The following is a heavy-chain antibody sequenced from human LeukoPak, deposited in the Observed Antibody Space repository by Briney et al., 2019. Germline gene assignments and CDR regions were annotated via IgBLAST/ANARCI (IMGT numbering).Heavy chain of an antibody. Sequence: PGGSLRLSCAASGFTFSSYAMHWVRQAPGKGLEWVAVISYDGSNKYYADSVKGRFTISRDNSKNTLYLQMNSLRAEDTAVYYCARDLSGYDLGPADYWGQGTLVTVSS. D-gene: IGHD5-12*01. CDR3: ARDLSGYDLGPADY. CDR1: GFTFSSYA. V-gene: IGHV3-30*01. CDR2: ISYDGSNK. J-gene: IGHJ4*02.